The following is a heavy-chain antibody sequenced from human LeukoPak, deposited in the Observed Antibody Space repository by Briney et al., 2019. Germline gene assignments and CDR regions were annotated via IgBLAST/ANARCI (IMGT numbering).Heavy chain of an antibody. CDR3: ATVSALYSSGWRCFDY. V-gene: IGHV1-24*01. CDR2: FDPEDGET. J-gene: IGHJ4*02. Sequence: GASVKVSCKVSGYTLTELSMHWVRQAPGKGLEGMGGFDPEDGETIYAQKFQGRVTMTEDTSTDTAYMELSSLRSEDTAVYYCATVSALYSSGWRCFDYWGQGTLVTVSS. D-gene: IGHD6-19*01. CDR1: GYTLTELS.